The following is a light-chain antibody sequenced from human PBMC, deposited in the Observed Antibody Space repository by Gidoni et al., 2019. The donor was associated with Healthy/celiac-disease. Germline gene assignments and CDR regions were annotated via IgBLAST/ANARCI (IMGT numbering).Light chain of an antibody. V-gene: IGKV1-39*01. Sequence: EIQMTQSPSSLPASVGDRVTITCRASQSISSYLNWYQQKPGKAPKLLIYAASSLQSGVPSRFSGSGSGTDFTLTISSLQAEDFAIYYCQQSYSTPRAFGGGTKVEIK. J-gene: IGKJ4*01. CDR1: QSISSY. CDR3: QQSYSTPRA. CDR2: AAS.